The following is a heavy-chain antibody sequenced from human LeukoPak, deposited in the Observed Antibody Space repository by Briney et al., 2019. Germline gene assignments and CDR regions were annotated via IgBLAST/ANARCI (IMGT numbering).Heavy chain of an antibody. D-gene: IGHD2-21*01. CDR1: GFTFSSYG. V-gene: IGHV3-30*18. J-gene: IGHJ5*02. Sequence: GRSLRLSCAASGFTFSSYGMHWVRQAPGKGLEWVAVISYDGSNKYYADSVKGRFTISRDNSKNTLCLQMNSLRAEDTAIYYCAKDQRVQSFGDHNWFDPWGQGTLVTVSS. CDR3: AKDQRVQSFGDHNWFDP. CDR2: ISYDGSNK.